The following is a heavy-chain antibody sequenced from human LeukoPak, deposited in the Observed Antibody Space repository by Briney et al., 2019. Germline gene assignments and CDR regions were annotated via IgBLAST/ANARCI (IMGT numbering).Heavy chain of an antibody. CDR3: ARVGSGLNLYYFDY. CDR2: FYSGGST. D-gene: IGHD3-3*01. J-gene: IGHJ4*02. Sequence: SETLSLTCTVFGDSISGSKYFWGWIRQPPGKGLEWIGNFYSGGSTYYNPSLKRRVTISEDTSGKQFSLRLGSVTAADTAVYFCARVGSGLNLYYFDYWGQGILVTVSS. V-gene: IGHV4-39*07. CDR1: GDSISGSKYF.